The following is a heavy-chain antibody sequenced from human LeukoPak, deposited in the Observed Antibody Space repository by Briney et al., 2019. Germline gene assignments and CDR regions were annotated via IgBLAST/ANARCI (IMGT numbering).Heavy chain of an antibody. D-gene: IGHD1-7*01. CDR1: GYTFTSYY. V-gene: IGHV1-46*01. Sequence: ASVKVSCKASGYTFTSYYMHWVRQVPGQGLEWMGIINPSGGSTSYAQKFQGRVTMTRDMSTSTVYMELSSLRSEDTAVYYCARAPLELGDWFDPWGQGTLVTVSS. CDR2: INPSGGST. J-gene: IGHJ5*02. CDR3: ARAPLELGDWFDP.